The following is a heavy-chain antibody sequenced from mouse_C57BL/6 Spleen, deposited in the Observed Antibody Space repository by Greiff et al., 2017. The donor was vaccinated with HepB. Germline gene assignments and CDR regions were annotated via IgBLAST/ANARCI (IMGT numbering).Heavy chain of an antibody. D-gene: IGHD1-1*01. CDR1: GYAFSSYW. Sequence: LQESGAELVKPGASVKISCKASGYAFSSYWMNWVKQRPGKGLEWIGQIYPGDGDTNYNGKFKGKATLTADKSSSTAYMQLSSLTSEDSAVYFGARGGSSSLYAMDYWGQGTSVTVSS. J-gene: IGHJ4*01. CDR2: IYPGDGDT. V-gene: IGHV1-80*01. CDR3: ARGGSSSLYAMDY.